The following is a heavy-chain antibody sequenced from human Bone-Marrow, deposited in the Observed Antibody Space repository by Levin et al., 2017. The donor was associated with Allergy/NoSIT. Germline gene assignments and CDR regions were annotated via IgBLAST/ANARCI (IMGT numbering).Heavy chain of an antibody. CDR3: ARGREGGARKSFDY. CDR1: GGSISSYY. J-gene: IGHJ4*02. V-gene: IGHV4-59*01. Sequence: GSLRLSCTVSGGSISSYYWSWIRQPPGKGPEWIGYIYYSGTTNYNPSVKSRVTISVDTSKNQFSLKMSSVTAADTAVYFCARGREGGARKSFDYWGQGTLVTVSS. CDR2: IYYSGTT. D-gene: IGHD3-16*01.